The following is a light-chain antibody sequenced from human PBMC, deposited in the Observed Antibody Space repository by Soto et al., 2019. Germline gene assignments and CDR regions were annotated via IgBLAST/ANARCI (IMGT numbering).Light chain of an antibody. CDR2: EVS. CDR1: SSDVGAYNY. J-gene: IGLJ1*01. Sequence: SALPQPASVSGSPGQSITISCTGTSSDVGAYNYVSWYQQQSGKAPKLLIHEVSSRPAGVSDRFSGSKSGNTASLTISGLQAEDEADYYCSAFATSRAYVFGIGTKVTVL. V-gene: IGLV2-14*01. CDR3: SAFATSRAYV.